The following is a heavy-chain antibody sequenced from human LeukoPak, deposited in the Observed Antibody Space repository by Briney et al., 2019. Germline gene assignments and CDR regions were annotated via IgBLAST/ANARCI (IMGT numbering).Heavy chain of an antibody. CDR1: GFTFSSYG. D-gene: IGHD3-10*01. CDR2: ISYDGSNK. J-gene: IGHJ4*02. V-gene: IGHV3-30*18. CDR3: AKDSPRIFGELFPGY. Sequence: GGSLRLSCAASGFTFSSYGMHWVRQAPGKGLEWVAVISYDGSNKYYADSVKGRFTISRDNSKNTLYLQMNSLRAENTAVYYCAKDSPRIFGELFPGYWGQGTLVTVSS.